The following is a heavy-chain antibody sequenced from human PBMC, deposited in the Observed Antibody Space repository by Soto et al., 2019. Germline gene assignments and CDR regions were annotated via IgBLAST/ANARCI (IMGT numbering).Heavy chain of an antibody. CDR1: GGTLNNYA. D-gene: IGHD3-3*01. CDR3: ATDSNYDVSNSF. Sequence: ASVKVSCKASGGTLNNYAIHWVRQAPGQGLEWMGGILPVSAPPDYAQKFQGRVSITADHSTGTVYMELSRLKSDDTAVYFCATDSNYDVSNSFWGQGTLVTVSS. J-gene: IGHJ4*02. CDR2: ILPVSAPP. V-gene: IGHV1-69*13.